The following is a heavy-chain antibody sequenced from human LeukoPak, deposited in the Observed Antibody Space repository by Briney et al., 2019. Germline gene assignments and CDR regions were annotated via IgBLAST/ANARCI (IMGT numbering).Heavy chain of an antibody. CDR1: GYTFTGYY. CDR3: ARGWGSGWYPSDY. J-gene: IGHJ4*02. CDR2: INPSSGAT. Sequence: ASVKVSCKASGYTFTGYYLHWVRQAPGQGLEWMGWINPSSGATNYAQKFQGRVTMTRDTSITTSYMELSRLRSDDTAVYYCARGWGSGWYPSDYWGQGTLVTVSS. V-gene: IGHV1-2*02. D-gene: IGHD6-19*01.